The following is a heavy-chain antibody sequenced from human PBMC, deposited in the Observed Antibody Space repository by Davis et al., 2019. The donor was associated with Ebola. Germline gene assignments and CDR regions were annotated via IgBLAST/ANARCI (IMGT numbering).Heavy chain of an antibody. V-gene: IGHV3-33*03. J-gene: IGHJ3*02. CDR2: IWYDGRVN. Sequence: GESLKISCAGSGFTFSNSPMHWVRQAPGKGLEWVGLIWYDGRVNYSGDSVKVRFTISSDNSKDSADLQMTSLRVEDTAVYYCATRFSNSDGALDIWGRGTLVTVSS. CDR3: ATRFSNSDGALDI. D-gene: IGHD1-7*01. CDR1: GFTFSNSP.